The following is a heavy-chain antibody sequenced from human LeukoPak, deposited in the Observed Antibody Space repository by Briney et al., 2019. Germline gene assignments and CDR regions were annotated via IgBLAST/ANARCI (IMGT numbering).Heavy chain of an antibody. D-gene: IGHD1-26*01. CDR1: GFTFSNAW. Sequence: GGSLRLSCAASGFTFSNAWMTWVRQAPGKGLEWVGRIKSKTDSETTAYAAPVKGRFTISRDDTKSMLYLQMNSLKTEDTAVYYCTTELRWELPPLDYWGQGTLVTVSS. J-gene: IGHJ4*02. CDR3: TTELRWELPPLDY. V-gene: IGHV3-15*01. CDR2: IKSKTDSETT.